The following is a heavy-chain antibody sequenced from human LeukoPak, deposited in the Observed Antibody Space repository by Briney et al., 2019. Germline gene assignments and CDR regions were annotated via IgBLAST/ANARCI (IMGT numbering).Heavy chain of an antibody. D-gene: IGHD3-10*01. CDR3: ARATVLLWFGELSYDNWFDP. Sequence: ASVKVSCKASGYTFTSYGISWVRQAPGQGLEWMGWISAYNGNTNYAQKLQGRVTMTTDTSTSTAYMELRSLRSDDTAVYYCARATVLLWFGELSYDNWFDPWGQGTLVTVSS. V-gene: IGHV1-18*01. CDR1: GYTFTSYG. CDR2: ISAYNGNT. J-gene: IGHJ5*02.